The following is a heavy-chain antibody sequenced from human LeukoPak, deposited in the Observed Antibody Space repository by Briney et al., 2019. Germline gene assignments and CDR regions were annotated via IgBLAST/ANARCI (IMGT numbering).Heavy chain of an antibody. V-gene: IGHV1-2*02. J-gene: IGHJ4*02. Sequence: ASVNVSCKASGYTFTDYYMHWVRQAPGQGLEWLGWINLNTGGINYAPKFQDRVTVTRDTSISTAHMELSMLRSDDTAVYYCARDQYSSSWYGSDHWGQGTLVTVSS. CDR2: INLNTGGI. D-gene: IGHD6-13*01. CDR1: GYTFTDYY. CDR3: ARDQYSSSWYGSDH.